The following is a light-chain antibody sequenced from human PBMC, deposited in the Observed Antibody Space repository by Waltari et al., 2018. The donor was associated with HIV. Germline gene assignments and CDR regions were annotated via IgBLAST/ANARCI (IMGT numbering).Light chain of an antibody. Sequence: QSALTQPASVSGSPGQSITISCTGPSSAVWSYNLVSWYQQHPGKAPKLIIYEVSKRPSGVSNRFSGSKSGSTASLTISGLQPEDEADYCCCSYASTTDTYVVFGGGTKLTVL. CDR2: EVS. CDR3: CSYASTTDTYVV. V-gene: IGLV2-23*02. CDR1: SSAVWSYNL. J-gene: IGLJ2*01.